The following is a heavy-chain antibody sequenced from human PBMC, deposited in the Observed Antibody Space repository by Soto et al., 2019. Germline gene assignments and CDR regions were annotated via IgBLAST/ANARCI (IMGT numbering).Heavy chain of an antibody. V-gene: IGHV3-23*01. Sequence: GGSLRLSCAASGFTFSSYAMSWVRQAPGKGLEWVSAISGSGGSTYYADSVKGRFTISRDNSKNTLFLQMNSLRAEDTAVYYCXKEDDGSGSYFRNALDYWGQGTLVTVSS. D-gene: IGHD3-10*01. CDR3: XKEDDGSGSYFRNALDY. J-gene: IGHJ4*02. CDR2: ISGSGGST. CDR1: GFTFSSYA.